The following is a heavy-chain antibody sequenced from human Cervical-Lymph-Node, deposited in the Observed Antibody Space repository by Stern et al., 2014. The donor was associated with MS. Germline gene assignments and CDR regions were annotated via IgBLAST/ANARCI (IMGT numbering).Heavy chain of an antibody. J-gene: IGHJ5*02. D-gene: IGHD2-2*01. V-gene: IGHV4-30-4*01. CDR3: ASANCSSTSCPNWFDP. CDR1: GGSISSGDYY. CDR2: IYYSGST. Sequence: VQLVESGPGLVKPSQTLSLTCTVSGGSISSGDYYWSWIRQPPGKGLEWIGDIYYSGSTYYTPSLKSRVPISVDTSKNQFSLKLSSVTAADTAVYYCASANCSSTSCPNWFDPWGQGTLVTVSS.